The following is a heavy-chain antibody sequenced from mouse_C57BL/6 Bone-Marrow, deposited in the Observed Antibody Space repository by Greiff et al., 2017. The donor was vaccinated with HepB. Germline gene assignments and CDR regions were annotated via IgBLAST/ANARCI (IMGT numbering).Heavy chain of an antibody. CDR2: ISNLAYSI. J-gene: IGHJ1*03. D-gene: IGHD5-1*01. CDR3: ARYPSYFDV. V-gene: IGHV5-15*01. CDR1: GFTFSDYG. Sequence: EVQLVESGGGLVQPGGSLKLSCAASGFTFSDYGMAWVRQAPRKGPEWVAFISNLAYSIYYADTVTGRFTISRENAKNTLYLEMSSLRSEDTAMYYCARYPSYFDVWGTGTTVTVSS.